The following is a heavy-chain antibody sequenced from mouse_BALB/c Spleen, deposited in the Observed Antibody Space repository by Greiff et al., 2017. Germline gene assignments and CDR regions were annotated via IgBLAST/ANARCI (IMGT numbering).Heavy chain of an antibody. CDR1: GYTFTSYW. CDR3: ARKGPNYYDYDTWFAY. D-gene: IGHD2-4*01. V-gene: IGHV1-7*01. Sequence: VKLQESGAELAKPGASVKMSCKASGYTFTSYWMHWVKQRPGQGLEWIGYINPSTGYTEYNQKFKDKATLTADKSSSTAYMQLSSLTSEDSAVYYCARKGPNYYDYDTWFAYWGQGTLVTVSA. J-gene: IGHJ3*01. CDR2: INPSTGYT.